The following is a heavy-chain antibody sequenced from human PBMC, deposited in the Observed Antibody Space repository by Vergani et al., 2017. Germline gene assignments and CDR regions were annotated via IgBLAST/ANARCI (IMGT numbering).Heavy chain of an antibody. V-gene: IGHV4-39*01. CDR1: GGSLSSSSYY. D-gene: IGHD2-21*02. Sequence: QVQLQQWGAGPLKPSETLSLTCAVYGGSLSSSSYYWGWIRQPPGKGLEWIGSIHCSGSTYYNPSLKSRVTISVDTSKNQFSLKLGSVTAADTAVYYCARRDAVVTAFDYWGQGTLVTVSS. J-gene: IGHJ4*02. CDR3: ARRDAVVTAFDY. CDR2: IHCSGST.